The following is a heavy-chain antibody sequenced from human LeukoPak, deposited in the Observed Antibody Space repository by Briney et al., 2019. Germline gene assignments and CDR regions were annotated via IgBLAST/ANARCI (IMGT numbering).Heavy chain of an antibody. CDR2: IRYDGSNK. J-gene: IGHJ6*02. V-gene: IGHV3-30*02. CDR1: GFTFSSYG. CDR3: ARDHGYSGYYYGMDV. D-gene: IGHD5-12*01. Sequence: GGSLRLSCAASGFTFSSYGMHWVRQAPGKGLEWVAFIRYDGSNKYYADSVKGRFTISRDNSKNTLYLQMNSLRAEDTAVYYCARDHGYSGYYYGMDVWGQGTTVTVSS.